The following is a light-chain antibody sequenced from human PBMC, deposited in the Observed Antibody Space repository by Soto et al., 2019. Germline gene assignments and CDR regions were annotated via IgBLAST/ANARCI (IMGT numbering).Light chain of an antibody. V-gene: IGKV3D-15*01. CDR3: QQYTDWPLT. CDR2: GAS. CDR1: QSGSSN. J-gene: IGKJ4*01. Sequence: EIVMTQLPATLSVSPGERATLSRRASQSGSSNVAWYLQKPGQTPRLLIYGASTRPTGIPARFSGGGSGTELTLTVLSLQSEDSAVYYCQQYTDWPLTFGGGTKVDI.